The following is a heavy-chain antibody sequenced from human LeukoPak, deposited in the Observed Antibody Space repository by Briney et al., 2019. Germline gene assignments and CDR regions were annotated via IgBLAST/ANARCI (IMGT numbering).Heavy chain of an antibody. Sequence: GGSLRLSCAASGFTFSSYGMHWVRQAPGKGLEWVAFIRYDRDIQYYADSVNGRFTISRDNSKNTLFLQMNSPRAEDTAVYYCAKGHGSGSPFGYWGQGTLVTVSS. CDR3: AKGHGSGSPFGY. CDR2: IRYDRDIQ. V-gene: IGHV3-30*02. CDR1: GFTFSSYG. D-gene: IGHD3-10*01. J-gene: IGHJ4*02.